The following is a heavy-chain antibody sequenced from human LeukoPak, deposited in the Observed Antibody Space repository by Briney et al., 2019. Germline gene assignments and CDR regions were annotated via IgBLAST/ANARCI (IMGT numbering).Heavy chain of an antibody. D-gene: IGHD2-15*01. Sequence: SETLSLTCTVSGGSISSSSYYWGWIRQPPGKGLEWIGSIYYSGSTYYNPSLKSRVTISVDTSKNQFSLKLSSVTAAATAVYYCFGGYCSGGSCYAIYYFDYWGQGTLVTVSS. CDR3: FGGYCSGGSCYAIYYFDY. J-gene: IGHJ4*02. CDR2: IYYSGST. CDR1: GGSISSSSYY. V-gene: IGHV4-39*07.